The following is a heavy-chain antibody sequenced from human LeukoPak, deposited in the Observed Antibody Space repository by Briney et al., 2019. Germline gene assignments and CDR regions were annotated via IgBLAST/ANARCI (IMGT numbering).Heavy chain of an antibody. CDR1: GGSISSYY. CDR2: IYYSGST. D-gene: IGHD1-26*01. CDR3: ARDPGSYPWYFDL. V-gene: IGHV4-59*01. J-gene: IGHJ2*01. Sequence: KPSETLSLTCTVSGGSISSYYWSWIRQPPGKGLEWIGYIYYSGSTNYNPSLKSRVTISVDTSKNQFSLKLSSVTAADTAVYYCARDPGSYPWYFDLWGRGTLVTVSS.